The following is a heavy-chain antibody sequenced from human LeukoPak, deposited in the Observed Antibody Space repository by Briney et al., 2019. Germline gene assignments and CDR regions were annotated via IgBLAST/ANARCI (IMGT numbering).Heavy chain of an antibody. V-gene: IGHV3-23*01. CDR1: GFTFSSYA. Sequence: GGSLRLSCAASGFTFSSYAMSWVRQAPGKGREWVSAISGSGGSTYYADSVKGRFTISRDNSKNTLYLQMNSLRAEDTAVYYCAKIYFYDAVATEDYWGQGTLVTVSS. CDR2: ISGSGGST. D-gene: IGHD5-12*01. J-gene: IGHJ4*02. CDR3: AKIYFYDAVATEDY.